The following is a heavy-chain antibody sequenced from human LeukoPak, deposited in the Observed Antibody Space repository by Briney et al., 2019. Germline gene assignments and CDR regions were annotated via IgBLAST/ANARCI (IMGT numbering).Heavy chain of an antibody. CDR2: LIPMFGTA. CDR3: AGLGYCSGGTCWKNWFDP. V-gene: IGHV1-69*05. D-gene: IGHD2-15*01. CDR1: GGTFSSYV. Sequence: SVKVSCKASGGTFSSYVISWARQAPGQGLEWMGGLIPMFGTAKYAQKFQGRITIITDESTTTGYMELSSLRSEDTAVYYCAGLGYCSGGTCWKNWFDPWGQGTLVTVSS. J-gene: IGHJ5*02.